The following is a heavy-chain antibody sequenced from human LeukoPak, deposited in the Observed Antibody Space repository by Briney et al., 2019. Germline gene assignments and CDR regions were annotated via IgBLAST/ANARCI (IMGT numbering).Heavy chain of an antibody. CDR2: IYHSGST. Sequence: SETLSLTCAVSGYSISSGYYWGWIRQPPGEGLEWIGSIYHSGSTYYNPSLKSRVAISVDTSKNQFSLKLSSVTAADTAVYYCARQPSYYDFWSGYSLYFDYWGQGTLVTVSS. J-gene: IGHJ4*02. V-gene: IGHV4-38-2*01. CDR1: GYSISSGYY. CDR3: ARQPSYYDFWSGYSLYFDY. D-gene: IGHD3-3*01.